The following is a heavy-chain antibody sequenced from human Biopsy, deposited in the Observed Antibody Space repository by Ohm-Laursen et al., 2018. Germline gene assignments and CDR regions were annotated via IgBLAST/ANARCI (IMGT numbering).Heavy chain of an antibody. J-gene: IGHJ1*01. Sequence: GTLSLTWTVSGGSFTGHYWSWIRQPPGKGLEWIGHISYTGYTSYKSSLKSRVTISLDTSRKHFSLRLTSLAVADTAVYYCARGSNEYGGLYFPHWGQGTLVTVSS. CDR3: ARGSNEYGGLYFPH. D-gene: IGHD4-23*01. CDR2: ISYTGYT. V-gene: IGHV4-59*11. CDR1: GGSFTGHY.